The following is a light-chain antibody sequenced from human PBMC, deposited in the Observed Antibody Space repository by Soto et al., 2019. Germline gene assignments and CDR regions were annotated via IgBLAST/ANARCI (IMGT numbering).Light chain of an antibody. V-gene: IGLV2-14*01. J-gene: IGLJ3*02. CDR2: EVS. CDR3: SSYTTSRIWV. Sequence: QSVLTQPASVSGSPGQSITISCTGSSSDVGGYNHVSWYQQHPGKAPKLMIYEVSNRPSGVSNRFSGSKSGNTASLTISGLQAEDEADYYCSSYTTSRIWVFGGGTKLTVL. CDR1: SSDVGGYNH.